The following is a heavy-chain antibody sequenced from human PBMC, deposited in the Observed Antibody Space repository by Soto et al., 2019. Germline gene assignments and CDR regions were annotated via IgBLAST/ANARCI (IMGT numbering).Heavy chain of an antibody. Sequence: VGSVRLSCAASGFTFSSYAMHWVRQAPGKGLEWVAVISYDGSNKYYADSVKGRFTISRDNSKNTLYLQMNSLRAEDTAVYYCARDLTAAAGAVYAFDIWGQGTMVTVSS. V-gene: IGHV3-30-3*01. CDR3: ARDLTAAAGAVYAFDI. CDR2: ISYDGSNK. CDR1: GFTFSSYA. D-gene: IGHD6-13*01. J-gene: IGHJ3*02.